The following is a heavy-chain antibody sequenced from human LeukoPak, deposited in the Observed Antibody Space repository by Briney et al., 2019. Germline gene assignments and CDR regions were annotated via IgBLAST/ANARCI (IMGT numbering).Heavy chain of an antibody. CDR3: AADRSNIAAAGTSFEMPRDY. D-gene: IGHD6-13*01. CDR1: GFTFTSSA. Sequence: SVKVSCTASGFTFTSSAVQWMRQARGQRLEWIGWIVVGSGNTNYAQKFQERVTITRDMSTSTAYMELSSLRSEDTAVYYCAADRSNIAAAGTSFEMPRDYWGQGTLVTVSS. J-gene: IGHJ4*02. CDR2: IVVGSGNT. V-gene: IGHV1-58*01.